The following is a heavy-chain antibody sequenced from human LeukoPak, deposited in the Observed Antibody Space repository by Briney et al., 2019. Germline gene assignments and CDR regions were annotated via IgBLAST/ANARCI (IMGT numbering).Heavy chain of an antibody. D-gene: IGHD3-3*01. Sequence: PGGSLRLSCAASGFTFSTYSMHWVRQPPGKGLEWIGEINHSGSTNYNPSLKSRVTISVDTSKNQFSLKLSSVTAEDTAVYYCAKEDGIFGFGDWGQGTLVTVSS. V-gene: IGHV4-34*01. J-gene: IGHJ4*02. CDR1: GFTFSTYS. CDR2: INHSGST. CDR3: AKEDGIFGFGD.